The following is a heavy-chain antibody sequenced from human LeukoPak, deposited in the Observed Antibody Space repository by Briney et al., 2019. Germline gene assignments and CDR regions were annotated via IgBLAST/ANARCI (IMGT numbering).Heavy chain of an antibody. D-gene: IGHD3-3*01. CDR3: ARSARLMKGVVEVTALDD. Sequence: GGSLRLSCVASGFIFSSYGMYWVRQAPRKGLEWISSISSSGKTTHYADSVQGRFTISRDDAKNSVYLEMNSLRADDTAVYYCARSARLMKGVVEVTALDDWGQGTLVTVSS. CDR1: GFIFSSYG. J-gene: IGHJ4*02. V-gene: IGHV3-48*03. CDR2: ISSSGKTT.